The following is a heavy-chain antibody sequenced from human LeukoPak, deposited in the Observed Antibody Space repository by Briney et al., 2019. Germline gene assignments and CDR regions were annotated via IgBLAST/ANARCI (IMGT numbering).Heavy chain of an antibody. CDR3: ARRGITMIVVARGWFDP. CDR2: INHSGST. CDR1: SGSFSGYY. Sequence: SETLSLTCAVYSGSFSGYYWSWIRQPPGKGLEWIGEINHSGSTNYNPSLKSRVTISVDTSKNQFSLKLSSVTAADTAVYYCARRGITMIVVARGWFDPWGQGTLVTVSS. J-gene: IGHJ5*02. V-gene: IGHV4-34*01. D-gene: IGHD3-22*01.